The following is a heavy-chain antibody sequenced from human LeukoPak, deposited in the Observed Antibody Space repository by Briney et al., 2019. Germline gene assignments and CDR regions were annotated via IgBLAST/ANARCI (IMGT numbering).Heavy chain of an antibody. J-gene: IGHJ4*02. Sequence: GGSLRLSCAASGFTLSSFEMNWVRQAPGQGLEWISYISSRGTIIYYADSVKGRFTISRDNAKNSLYLQMNSLRVEDTAVYYCVRDLGSYWPLDFWGQGTLVTVSS. CDR2: ISSRGTII. V-gene: IGHV3-48*03. CDR1: GFTLSSFE. D-gene: IGHD3-10*01. CDR3: VRDLGSYWPLDF.